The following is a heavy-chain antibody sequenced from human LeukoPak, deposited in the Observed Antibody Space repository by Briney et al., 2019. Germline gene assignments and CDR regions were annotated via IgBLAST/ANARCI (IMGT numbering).Heavy chain of an antibody. CDR1: GFTFTDNW. J-gene: IGHJ4*01. CDR3: ARDGTAAGLYFDL. Sequence: GGSLKLSCAVSGFTFTDNWMNWVRKAPGKGLEWVASIRQDGSEKTYVDSVKGRFTISRDNTKNSLSLQVNSLRVEDTAVYYCARDGTAAGLYFDLWGQGTLVTVSS. D-gene: IGHD6-13*01. V-gene: IGHV3-7*01. CDR2: IRQDGSEK.